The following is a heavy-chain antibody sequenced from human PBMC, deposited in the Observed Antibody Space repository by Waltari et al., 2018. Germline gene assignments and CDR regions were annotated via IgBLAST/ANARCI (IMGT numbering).Heavy chain of an antibody. V-gene: IGHV1-69*12. CDR1: GGTFSSYA. D-gene: IGHD3-10*01. J-gene: IGHJ5*02. CDR3: ARVGEMVRGVIGWFDP. Sequence: QVQLVQSGAEVKKPGSSVKVSCKASGGTFSSYAISWVRQAPGQGLEWMGGSIPIFGTANYAQKFQGRVTITADESTSTAYMELSSLRSEDTAVYYCARVGEMVRGVIGWFDPWGQGTLVTVSS. CDR2: SIPIFGTA.